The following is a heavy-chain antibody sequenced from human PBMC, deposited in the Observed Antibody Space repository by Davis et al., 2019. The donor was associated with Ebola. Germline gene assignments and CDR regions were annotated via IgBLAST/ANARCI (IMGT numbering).Heavy chain of an antibody. V-gene: IGHV1-46*01. CDR1: GYTFTSYY. CDR3: ASPTRSYYYGMDV. J-gene: IGHJ6*02. CDR2: INPSGGST. Sequence: AASVQVSCKASGYTFTSYYMHWVRQAPGQGLEWMGIINPSGGSTSYAQKFQGRVTMTRDTSTSTVYMELSSLRSEDTAVYYCASPTRSYYYGMDVWGQGTTVTVSS.